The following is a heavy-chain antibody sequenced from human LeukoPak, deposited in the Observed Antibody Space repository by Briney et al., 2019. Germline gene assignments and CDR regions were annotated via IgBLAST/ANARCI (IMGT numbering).Heavy chain of an antibody. V-gene: IGHV3-48*03. D-gene: IGHD6-19*01. Sequence: GGSLRLSCAASGFTFSSYEVNWVRQAPGKGLEWVSSISSSGSTIYYAESVKGRFTISRENAKNSLYLQMNSLRAEDTAVYYCARLGGWSSYYYYYYMDVWGKGTTVTVYS. CDR2: ISSSGSTI. J-gene: IGHJ6*03. CDR1: GFTFSSYE. CDR3: ARLGGWSSYYYYYYMDV.